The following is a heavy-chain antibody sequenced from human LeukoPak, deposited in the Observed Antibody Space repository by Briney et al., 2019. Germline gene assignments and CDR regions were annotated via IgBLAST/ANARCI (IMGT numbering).Heavy chain of an antibody. J-gene: IGHJ4*02. CDR3: AKPAGYYDILTGYLPFDY. CDR2: ISGSGGST. D-gene: IGHD3-9*01. CDR1: GFTFSSYA. Sequence: GGSLRLSCAASGFTFSSYAMSWARQAPGKGLEWVSAISGSGGSTYYADSVKGRFTISRDNSKNTLYLQMNSLRAEDTAVYYCAKPAGYYDILTGYLPFDYWGQGTLVTVSS. V-gene: IGHV3-23*01.